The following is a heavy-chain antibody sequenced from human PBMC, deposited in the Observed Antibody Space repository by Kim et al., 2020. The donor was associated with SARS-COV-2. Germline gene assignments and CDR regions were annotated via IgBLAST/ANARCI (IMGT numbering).Heavy chain of an antibody. J-gene: IGHJ4*02. V-gene: IGHV1-69*13. CDR3: AIPSLYDSSGYYLAQFDY. D-gene: IGHD3-22*01. CDR2: IIPIFGTA. CDR1: GGTFSSYA. Sequence: SVKVSCKASGGTFSSYAISWVRQAPGQGLEWMGGIIPIFGTANYAQKFQGRVTITADESTSTAYMELSSLRSEDTAVYYCAIPSLYDSSGYYLAQFDYWGQGTLVTVSS.